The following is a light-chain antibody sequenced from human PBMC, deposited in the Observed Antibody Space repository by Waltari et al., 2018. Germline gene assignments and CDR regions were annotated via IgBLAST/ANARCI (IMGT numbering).Light chain of an antibody. V-gene: IGKV3-11*01. CDR3: QHRYT. J-gene: IGKJ2*01. CDR1: QSVSSY. CDR2: DAA. Sequence: EIVLTQSPATLSLSPGERATLSCRASQSVSSYLAWYQQKPGQAPRLPIYDAANMATGIPASFSGSGSGTDFTLTISSLEPEDFAVYFCQHRYTFGQGTKLEIK.